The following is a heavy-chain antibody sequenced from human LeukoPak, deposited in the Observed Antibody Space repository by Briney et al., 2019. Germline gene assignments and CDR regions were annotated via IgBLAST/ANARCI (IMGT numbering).Heavy chain of an antibody. V-gene: IGHV3-23*01. D-gene: IGHD3-22*01. CDR1: GFIFSSYA. CDR2: ISGSGGST. CDR3: AKGGYYDSSGYLDY. J-gene: IGHJ4*02. Sequence: GGSLRLSCAASGFIFSSYAMSWVRQAPGKGLEWVSTISGSGGSTYYADSVKGRFTISRDNSKNTLYLQMNSLRAEDTAVYYCAKGGYYDSSGYLDYWGQGTLVTVSS.